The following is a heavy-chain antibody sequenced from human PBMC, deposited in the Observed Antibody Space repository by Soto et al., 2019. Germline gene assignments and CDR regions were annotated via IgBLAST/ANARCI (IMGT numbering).Heavy chain of an antibody. CDR3: ARELQYQLPYYYYYMDV. Sequence: PSETLSLTCTVSGGSISSGCYYWSWIRQHPGKGLEWIGYIYYSGSTYYNPSLKSRVTISVDTSKNQFSLKLSSVTAADTAVYYCARELQYQLPYYYYYMDVWGKGTTVTVSS. D-gene: IGHD2-2*01. CDR2: IYYSGST. CDR1: GGSISSGCYY. J-gene: IGHJ6*03. V-gene: IGHV4-31*03.